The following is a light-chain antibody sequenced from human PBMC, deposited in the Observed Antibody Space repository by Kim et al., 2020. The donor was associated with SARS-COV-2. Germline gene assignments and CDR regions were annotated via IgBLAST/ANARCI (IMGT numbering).Light chain of an antibody. J-gene: IGKJ2*01. CDR3: QQYNNWPYT. V-gene: IGKV3-15*01. CDR1: QSVSSN. Sequence: SVSPGERATLSCRASQSVSSNLAWYQQKPGQATRLLIYGTSTRATGIPARFSGSGSGTGFTLTISSLQSEDFAVYHCQQYNNWPYTFGQGTKLEI. CDR2: GTS.